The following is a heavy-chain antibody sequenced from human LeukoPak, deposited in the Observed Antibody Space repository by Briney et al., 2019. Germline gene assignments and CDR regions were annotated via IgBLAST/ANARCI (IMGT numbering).Heavy chain of an antibody. CDR1: GGSFSGYY. J-gene: IGHJ4*02. CDR3: ARRRGYVNDPYFGY. CDR2: INHSGST. D-gene: IGHD6-25*01. Sequence: PSETLSLTCAVYGGSFSGYYWSWIRQPPGKGLEWIGEINHSGSTNYNPSLKSRVTISVDTSKNQFSLKLSSVTAADTAVYYCARRRGYVNDPYFGYWGQGTLVTVSS. V-gene: IGHV4-34*01.